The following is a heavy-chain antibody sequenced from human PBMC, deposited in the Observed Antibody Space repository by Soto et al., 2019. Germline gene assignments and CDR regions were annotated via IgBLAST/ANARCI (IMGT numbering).Heavy chain of an antibody. CDR2: INHSGST. V-gene: IGHV4-34*01. D-gene: IGHD2-2*01. J-gene: IGHJ4*02. CDR1: GGSFSGYY. CDR3: ARGLDIVVVPAATRSAFDY. Sequence: SETLSLTCAVYGGSFSGYYWSWIRQPPGKGLEWIGEINHSGSTNYNPSLKSRVTISVDTSKNQFSLKLSSVTAADTAVYYCARGLDIVVVPAATRSAFDYWGQGTLVTVSS.